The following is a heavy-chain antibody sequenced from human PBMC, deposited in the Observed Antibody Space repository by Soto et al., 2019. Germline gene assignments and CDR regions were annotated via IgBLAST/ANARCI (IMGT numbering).Heavy chain of an antibody. J-gene: IGHJ3*02. CDR3: ARGAYYYDSSGYYSDAFDI. Sequence: SVKVSCKASGGPFSSSAISWVRQAPGQGLEWMGGIIPIFGTANYAQKFQGRVTITADESTSTAYMELSSLGSEDTAVYYCARGAYYYDSSGYYSDAFDIWGQGTMVTVSS. CDR1: GGPFSSSA. D-gene: IGHD3-22*01. CDR2: IIPIFGTA. V-gene: IGHV1-69*13.